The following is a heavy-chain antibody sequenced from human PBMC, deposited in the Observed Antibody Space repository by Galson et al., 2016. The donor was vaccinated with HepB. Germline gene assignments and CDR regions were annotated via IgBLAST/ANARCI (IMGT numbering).Heavy chain of an antibody. CDR1: GFTFSDYY. CDR2: ITSRSTYT. Sequence: SVRLSCAASGFTFSDYYMSWIRQAPGKGLEYVSYITSRSTYTNYAAFVKGRFTISRDDAKNSLYLQMNSLRADDTAVYYCARGHYGSGTYYNVYFDSWGQGTLVTVSS. CDR3: ARGHYGSGTYYNVYFDS. J-gene: IGHJ4*02. V-gene: IGHV3-11*06. D-gene: IGHD3-10*01.